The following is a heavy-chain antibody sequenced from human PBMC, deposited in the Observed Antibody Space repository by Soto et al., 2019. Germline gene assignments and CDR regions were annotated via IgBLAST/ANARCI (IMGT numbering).Heavy chain of an antibody. Sequence: EVQLVESGGGLVKPGGSLRLSCAASGFTFSNAWMSWVRQAPGKGLEWVGRIKSKTDGGTTDYAAPVKGRFTISRDDSKNTLYLQMNSLKTEDTAVYYCTTEDKAYGDYGLVRSYFDYWGQGTLVTVSS. CDR1: GFTFSNAW. J-gene: IGHJ4*02. D-gene: IGHD4-17*01. CDR3: TTEDKAYGDYGLVRSYFDY. V-gene: IGHV3-15*01. CDR2: IKSKTDGGTT.